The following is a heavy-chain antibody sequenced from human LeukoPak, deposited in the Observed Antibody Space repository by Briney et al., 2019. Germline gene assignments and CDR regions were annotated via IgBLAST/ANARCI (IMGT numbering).Heavy chain of an antibody. Sequence: PGGSLRLPCAASGFTFSNYGVHWVRQAPGKGLDWVAFIQYDGTNKYYADSVKGRFTISRDNSKDTVYLQVNSLRPEDTAVYYCHVYYYDSSGHPSHWYFDLWGRGTLVTVSS. V-gene: IGHV3-30*02. J-gene: IGHJ2*01. CDR1: GFTFSNYG. D-gene: IGHD3-22*01. CDR3: HVYYYDSSGHPSHWYFDL. CDR2: IQYDGTNK.